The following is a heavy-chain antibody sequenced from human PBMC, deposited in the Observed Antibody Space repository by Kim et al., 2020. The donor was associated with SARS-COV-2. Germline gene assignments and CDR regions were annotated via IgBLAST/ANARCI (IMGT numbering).Heavy chain of an antibody. CDR3: VKVGCSGGSCQVYFDY. J-gene: IGHJ4*02. CDR1: GFTFSNYA. V-gene: IGHV3-64D*08. Sequence: GGSLRLSCSASGFTFSNYAMHWVRQAPGKGLEYVSAISSNGGSTYYADSVKGRFTISRDNSKNTLYLQMSSLRAEDTAMYYCVKVGCSGGSCQVYFDYWGQGILVTVSS. CDR2: ISSNGGST. D-gene: IGHD2-15*01.